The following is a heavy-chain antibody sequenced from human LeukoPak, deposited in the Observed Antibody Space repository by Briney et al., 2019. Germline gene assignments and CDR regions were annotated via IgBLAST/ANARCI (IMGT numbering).Heavy chain of an antibody. CDR1: QFSISYDW. CDR2: IKEDGRDI. Sequence: GGSLRLSCAASQFSISYDWMHWVRQAPGKGLEWVASIKEDGRDIHYLDSVKGRFSISRDNAKNSLYLQMSGLRADDTAVYYCARWKTATTSDYWGQGTLVTVSS. V-gene: IGHV3-7*01. D-gene: IGHD1-7*01. CDR3: ARWKTATTSDY. J-gene: IGHJ4*02.